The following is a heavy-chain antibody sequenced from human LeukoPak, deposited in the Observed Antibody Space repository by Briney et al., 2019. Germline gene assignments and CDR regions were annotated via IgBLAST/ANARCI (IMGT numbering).Heavy chain of an antibody. Sequence: PGRSLRLSCAASGFTFSSYAMSWVRQAPGKGLEWVSAISGSGGSTYYADSVKGRFTISRDNSKNTLYLQMNSLRAEDTAVYYCAKDRGVTAVADPFDYWGQGTLVTVSS. V-gene: IGHV3-23*01. CDR1: GFTFSSYA. J-gene: IGHJ4*02. CDR3: AKDRGVTAVADPFDY. CDR2: ISGSGGST. D-gene: IGHD6-19*01.